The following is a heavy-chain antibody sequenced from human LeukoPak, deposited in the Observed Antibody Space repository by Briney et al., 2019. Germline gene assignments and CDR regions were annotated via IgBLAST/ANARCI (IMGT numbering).Heavy chain of an antibody. CDR3: AKDRGGYSYGYYFDY. V-gene: IGHV3-23*01. Sequence: GGSLRLSCVASGFTFSNSAMSWVRQAPGKGLEWVSAISGSGGSTYYADSVKGRFTISRDNSKNTLYLQMNSLRAEDTAVYYCAKDRGGYSYGYYFDYWGQGTLVTVSS. D-gene: IGHD5-18*01. J-gene: IGHJ4*02. CDR2: ISGSGGST. CDR1: GFTFSNSA.